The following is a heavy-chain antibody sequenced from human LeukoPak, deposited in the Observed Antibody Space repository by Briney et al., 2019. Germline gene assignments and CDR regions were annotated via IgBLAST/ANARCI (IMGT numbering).Heavy chain of an antibody. CDR3: ATINPYAVGFDY. CDR1: GYTLTELS. V-gene: IGHV1-24*01. J-gene: IGHJ4*02. Sequence: ASVKVSCKVSGYTLTELSMHWVRQAPGKGLEWMGGFDPEDGETIHAQKFQGRVTMTEDTSTDTAYMELSSLRSEDTAVYYCATINPYAVGFDYWGQGTLVTVSS. CDR2: FDPEDGET. D-gene: IGHD4-23*01.